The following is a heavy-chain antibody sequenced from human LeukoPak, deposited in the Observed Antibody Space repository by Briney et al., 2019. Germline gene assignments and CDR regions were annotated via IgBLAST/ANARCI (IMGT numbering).Heavy chain of an antibody. CDR1: GFTFSSYS. CDR2: ISSSSSYI. Sequence: GGSLRLSCAASGFTFSSYSMNWVRQAPGKGLEWVSFISSSSSYIYYADSVKGRFTISRDNAKNSQYLQMNSLRAEDTAVYYCAKSLGSTPDAFDIWGQGTMVTVSS. D-gene: IGHD1-26*01. CDR3: AKSLGSTPDAFDI. V-gene: IGHV3-21*04. J-gene: IGHJ3*02.